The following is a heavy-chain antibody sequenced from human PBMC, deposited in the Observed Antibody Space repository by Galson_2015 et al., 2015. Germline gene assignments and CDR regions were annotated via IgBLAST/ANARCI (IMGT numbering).Heavy chain of an antibody. CDR1: GDHFASSD. CDR2: ISRRGDKT. J-gene: IGHJ4*02. CDR3: ASTGVYGDPYNSDN. D-gene: IGHD4-17*01. Sequence: SLRLSCADSGDHFASSDLSGVRQAPGMGLQWVSSISRRGDKTTYAESETGRPTISRDNSKNTVFLQMNILRADDSAIYYCASTGVYGDPYNSDNWDQEILVTDTS. V-gene: IGHV3-23*01.